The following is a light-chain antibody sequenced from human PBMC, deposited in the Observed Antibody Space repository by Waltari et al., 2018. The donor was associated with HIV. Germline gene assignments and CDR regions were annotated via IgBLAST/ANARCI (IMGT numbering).Light chain of an antibody. CDR1: SSDVGGSKY. J-gene: IGLJ3*02. Sequence: QSALTQPPSASGSPGQSVTISCTGTSSDVGGSKYVSWYQQHPDKAPKLMIYEVNQRPSGVPDRFSGSKSANTASLTVSGLQADDEADYYCNSYAGSNNWVFGGGTKLTVL. CDR3: NSYAGSNNWV. V-gene: IGLV2-8*01. CDR2: EVN.